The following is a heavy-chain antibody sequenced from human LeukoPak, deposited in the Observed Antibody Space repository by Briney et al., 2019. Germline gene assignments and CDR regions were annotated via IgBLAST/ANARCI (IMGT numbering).Heavy chain of an antibody. J-gene: IGHJ4*02. Sequence: GGTLRLSCSASGFTFTTYGMNWVRQAPGKGLEWVSGIGGSGTRTYYADSVKGRFTISRDNSKNTLYLQMNSLRDEDTAVYYCARDYYSVRRYYDILTGRRDGYYFDYWGQGTLVTVSS. CDR1: GFTFTTYG. V-gene: IGHV3-23*01. CDR2: IGGSGTRT. CDR3: ARDYYSVRRYYDILTGRRDGYYFDY. D-gene: IGHD3-9*01.